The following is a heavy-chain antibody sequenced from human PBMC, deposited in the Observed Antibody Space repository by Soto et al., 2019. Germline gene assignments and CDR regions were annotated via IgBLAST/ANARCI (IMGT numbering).Heavy chain of an antibody. V-gene: IGHV4-59*08. CDR1: GGSISSYY. D-gene: IGHD3-10*01. CDR2: IYYTGST. J-gene: IGHJ6*03. CDR3: AGRMQYYYGSGVNYYYYMDV. Sequence: SETLSLSCTVSGGSISSYYWNWIRQPPGKGLEWIGYIYYTGSTNYNPSLKSRVTISVDTSKKQFSLKLNSVTAADTAVYYCAGRMQYYYGSGVNYYYYMDVWGKGTPVTVSS.